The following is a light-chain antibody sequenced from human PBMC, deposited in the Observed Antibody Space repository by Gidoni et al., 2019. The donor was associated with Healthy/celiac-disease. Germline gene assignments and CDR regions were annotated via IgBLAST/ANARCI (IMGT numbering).Light chain of an antibody. Sequence: QSVLTPPPSASGTPGQRVTIPCSGSRSNIGSNYVYWYQQLPGTAPKLLIYRNNQRPSGVPDRFSGSKSGTSASLAISGLRSEDEADYYCAAWDDSLSGRKVFGGGTKLTVL. J-gene: IGLJ3*02. V-gene: IGLV1-47*01. CDR1: RSNIGSNY. CDR3: AAWDDSLSGRKV. CDR2: RNN.